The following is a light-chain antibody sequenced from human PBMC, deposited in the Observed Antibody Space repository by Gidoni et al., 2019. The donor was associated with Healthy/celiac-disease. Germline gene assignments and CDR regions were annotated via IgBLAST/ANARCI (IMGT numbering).Light chain of an antibody. CDR2: DAS. J-gene: IGKJ4*01. Sequence: EIVLTQSPATLSLSPGERATRSCRASQSVSSYLAWYQQKPGQAPRLLIYDASNRATGIPARFSGSGSETDFTLTISSLEPEDFAVYYCQQRSNWPPLTFGGGTKVEIK. CDR3: QQRSNWPPLT. V-gene: IGKV3-11*01. CDR1: QSVSSY.